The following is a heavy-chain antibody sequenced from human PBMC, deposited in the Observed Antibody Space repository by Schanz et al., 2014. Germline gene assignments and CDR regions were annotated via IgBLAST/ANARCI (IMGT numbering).Heavy chain of an antibody. D-gene: IGHD3-22*01. CDR1: GFTFSSYA. Sequence: QVQLVESGGGVVQPGRSLRLSCAASGFTFSSYALHWVRQAPGKGLEWVAFVPFDGSQKFYADSVKGRFTISRDNSKNTVYLQMNSLRPGDTAVYYCAKDISDTSGKDDFWGQGTLVTVSS. CDR2: VPFDGSQK. J-gene: IGHJ4*02. V-gene: IGHV3-30*04. CDR3: AKDISDTSGKDDF.